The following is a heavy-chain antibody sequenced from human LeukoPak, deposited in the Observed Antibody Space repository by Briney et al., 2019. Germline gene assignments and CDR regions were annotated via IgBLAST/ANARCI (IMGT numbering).Heavy chain of an antibody. CDR1: GFTFSSYS. J-gene: IGHJ4*02. CDR3: AKNMIVVVITTPFDY. Sequence: GGSLRLSCAASGFTFSSYSMNWVRQAPGKGLEWVSYISSSSSTIYYADSVKGRFTISRDNAKNSLYLQMNSLRAEDTAVYYCAKNMIVVVITTPFDYWGQGTLVTVSS. V-gene: IGHV3-48*04. CDR2: ISSSSSTI. D-gene: IGHD3-22*01.